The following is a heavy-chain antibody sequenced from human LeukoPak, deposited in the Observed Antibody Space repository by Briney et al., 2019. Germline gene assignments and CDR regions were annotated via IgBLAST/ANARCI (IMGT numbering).Heavy chain of an antibody. D-gene: IGHD6-25*01. CDR1: GFTFSSYT. Sequence: PGGSLRLSFPASGFTFSSYTMNWVRQPPGKGLEWVSNIGTSSTTIYYADSVKGRFTISRDNAKNSLYLQMNSLRADDTAVYYCARFAAGGSYYYYMDVWGKETTVTVSS. V-gene: IGHV3-48*01. J-gene: IGHJ6*03. CDR3: ARFAAGGSYYYYMDV. CDR2: IGTSSTTI.